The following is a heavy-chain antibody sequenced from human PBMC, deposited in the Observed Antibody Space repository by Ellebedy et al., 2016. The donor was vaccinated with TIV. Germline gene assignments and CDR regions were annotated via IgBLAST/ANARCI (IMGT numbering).Heavy chain of an antibody. J-gene: IGHJ4*02. CDR2: IKQDGSEK. CDR3: AREVMGYWTLLGDYFDY. Sequence: GESLKISCAASGFTFSSYWMSWVRQAPGKGLEWVANIKQDGSEKYYVDSVKGQFTISRDNAKNSLYLQMNSLRAEDTAVYYCAREVMGYWTLLGDYFDYWGQGTLVTVSS. V-gene: IGHV3-7*01. CDR1: GFTFSSYW. D-gene: IGHD3-22*01.